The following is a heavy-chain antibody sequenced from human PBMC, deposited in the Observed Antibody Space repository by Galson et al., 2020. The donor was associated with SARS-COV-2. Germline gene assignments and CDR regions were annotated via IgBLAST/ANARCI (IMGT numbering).Heavy chain of an antibody. D-gene: IGHD4-4*01. V-gene: IGHV4-61*02. Sequence: ETSETLSLTCTVSGGSISSGSYYWTWIRQPAGKGLEWIGRISTSGTTNYNPSLKSRVIISIDTSKNQFSLKLSSVTAADTAVYYCAREATATVTPFFDFWGQGALVTVSS. CDR3: AREATATVTPFFDF. CDR2: ISTSGTT. J-gene: IGHJ4*02. CDR1: GGSISSGSYY.